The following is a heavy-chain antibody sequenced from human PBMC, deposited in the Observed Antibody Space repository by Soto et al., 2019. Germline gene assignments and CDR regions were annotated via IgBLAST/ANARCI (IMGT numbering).Heavy chain of an antibody. D-gene: IGHD3-10*01. V-gene: IGHV4-59*08. Sequence: PSETLSLTCTVSGGSISSYYWSWIRKPPRKGLEWIGYIYYSGSANYNPSLKRRVTISVDTSKNQFSLKLSSVTPADTAGYFCARAAYYYGSSDYWGQGTLVTVAS. J-gene: IGHJ4*02. CDR1: GGSISSYY. CDR3: ARAAYYYGSSDY. CDR2: IYYSGSA.